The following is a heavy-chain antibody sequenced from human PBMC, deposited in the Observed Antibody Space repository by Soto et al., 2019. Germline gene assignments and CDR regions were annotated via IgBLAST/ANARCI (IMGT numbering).Heavy chain of an antibody. CDR3: ANDLVNSGYDYYYYYYGMDL. V-gene: IGHV3-53*01. Sequence: GGSLRLSCAASGFTVSSNYMSWVRQAPGKGLEWVSVIYSGGSTYYADSVKGRFTISRDNSKNTLFLQMNSLRAEDTAVYYCANDLVNSGYDYYYYYYGMDLLGQGTTVTVSS. J-gene: IGHJ6*02. CDR1: GFTVSSNY. D-gene: IGHD5-12*01. CDR2: IYSGGST.